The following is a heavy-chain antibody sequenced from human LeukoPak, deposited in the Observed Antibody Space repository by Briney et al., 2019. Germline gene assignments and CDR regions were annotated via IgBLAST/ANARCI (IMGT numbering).Heavy chain of an antibody. J-gene: IGHJ4*02. CDR2: SSSTYI. CDR3: ARVLYGSGSYYNPVSDY. D-gene: IGHD3-10*01. Sequence: SSSTYIHYPDSVRGRFTISRDNAKNSLYLQMNSLGAEDTAVYYCARVLYGSGSYYNPVSDYWGQGTLVTVSS. V-gene: IGHV3-21*01.